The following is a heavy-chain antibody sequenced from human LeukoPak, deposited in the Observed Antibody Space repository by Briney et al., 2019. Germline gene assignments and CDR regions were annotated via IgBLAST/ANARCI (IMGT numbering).Heavy chain of an antibody. CDR2: INHRENS. V-gene: IGHV4-34*01. D-gene: IGHD4-23*01. J-gene: IGHJ4*02. Sequence: SETLSLTCSVDGGSFTGYYWTWIRQAPGKGPEWIGEINHRENSNYNPSLKSRVTLSIDTSKKQFSLHLTSLTAADTAVYYCARVNGYRGDSLRYWGQGTLVTISS. CDR3: ARVNGYRGDSLRY. CDR1: GGSFTGYY.